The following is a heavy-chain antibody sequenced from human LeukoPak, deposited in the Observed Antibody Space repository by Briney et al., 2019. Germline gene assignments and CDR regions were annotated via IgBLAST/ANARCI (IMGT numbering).Heavy chain of an antibody. CDR2: INAGNGNT. CDR3: ARGAYYYDSGGSLDY. CDR1: GYTFTSYA. D-gene: IGHD3-22*01. Sequence: ASVKVSCKASGYTFTSYAMHWVRQAPGQRLEWMGWINAGNGNTKYSQKFQGRVTITRDTSASTAYMELSSLRSEDTAVYYCARGAYYYDSGGSLDYWGQGTLVTVSS. J-gene: IGHJ4*02. V-gene: IGHV1-3*01.